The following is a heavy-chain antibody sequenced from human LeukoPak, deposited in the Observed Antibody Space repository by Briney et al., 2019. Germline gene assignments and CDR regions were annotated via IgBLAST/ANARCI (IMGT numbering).Heavy chain of an antibody. J-gene: IGHJ5*02. CDR3: AKVFVLMRGTPENWFDP. D-gene: IGHD1-14*01. CDR1: GFTFSSYA. CDR2: ISGSDGST. V-gene: IGHV3-23*01. Sequence: GGSLRLSCAASGFTFSSYAMSWVRQAPGKGLEWVSGISGSDGSTNYADSVKGRFTISRDNSKNTLYLQMSSLRVEDTAVYFCAKVFVLMRGTPENWFDPWGQGTLVTVSS.